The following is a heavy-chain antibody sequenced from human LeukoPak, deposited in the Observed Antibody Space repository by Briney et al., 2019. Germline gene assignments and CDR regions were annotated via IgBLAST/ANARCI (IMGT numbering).Heavy chain of an antibody. V-gene: IGHV3-23*01. CDR3: ATVKWGLVVVVTAHDAFDI. Sequence: GRSLRLSCAASRFTFSSYAMSWVRQAPGKGLEWVSATSGSGGSTYYADSVKGRFTISRDNSKNTLYLQMNSLRGEDTDVYYGATVKWGLVVVVTAHDAFDIWGQGTMVTVSS. CDR1: RFTFSSYA. CDR2: TSGSGGST. J-gene: IGHJ3*02. D-gene: IGHD2-21*02.